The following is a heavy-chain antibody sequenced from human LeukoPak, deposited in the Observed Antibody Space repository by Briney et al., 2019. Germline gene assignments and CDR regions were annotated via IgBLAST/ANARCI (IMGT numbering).Heavy chain of an antibody. CDR2: IIPIFGTA. V-gene: IGHV1-69*13. Sequence: ASVKVSCKASAGTFSSYAITWVRQAPGQGLEWMGGIIPIFGTANYAQKFQGRVTITADESTSTAYMELSSLRSEDTAVYYCAQPGKTMSDAFDIWGQGTMVTVSS. CDR3: AQPGKTMSDAFDI. CDR1: AGTFSSYA. D-gene: IGHD3-22*01. J-gene: IGHJ3*02.